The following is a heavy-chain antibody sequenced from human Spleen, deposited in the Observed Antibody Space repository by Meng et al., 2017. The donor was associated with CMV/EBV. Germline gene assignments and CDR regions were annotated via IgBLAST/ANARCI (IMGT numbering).Heavy chain of an antibody. CDR3: AFHLRYYDSSGYYPHYYYGMDV. Sequence: SVKVSCKASGGTFSSYAISWVRQAPGQGLEWMGGIIPIFGTANYAQKFQGRVTITTDESTSTAYMELSSLRSEDTAVYYCAFHLRYYDSSGYYPHYYYGMDVWGQGTTVTVSS. D-gene: IGHD3-22*01. CDR2: IIPIFGTA. J-gene: IGHJ6*02. CDR1: GGTFSSYA. V-gene: IGHV1-69*05.